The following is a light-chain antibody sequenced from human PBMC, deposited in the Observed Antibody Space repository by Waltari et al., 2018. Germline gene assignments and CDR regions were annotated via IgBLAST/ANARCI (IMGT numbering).Light chain of an antibody. CDR1: QSISGW. V-gene: IGKV1-5*01. J-gene: IGKJ4*01. Sequence: DIQMTQTPSTLSASVGDRVTITCRASQSISGWLAWYQQKPGKAPKLLIFDASKLESGVPSRFSGSGFGTEFALTISGLQPDDFATYFCQHYNSYPLTFGGGTKVEI. CDR3: QHYNSYPLT. CDR2: DAS.